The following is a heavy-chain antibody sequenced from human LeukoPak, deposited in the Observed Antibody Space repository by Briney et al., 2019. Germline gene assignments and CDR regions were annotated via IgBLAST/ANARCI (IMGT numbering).Heavy chain of an antibody. CDR1: GYSFSMYW. J-gene: IGHJ5*02. V-gene: IGHV5-51*01. D-gene: IGHD6-13*01. CDR2: IYPDDSET. CDR3: ARRSGTEGWFDP. Sequence: GESLQISCKGSGYSFSMYWIAWVRQTPGKGLEWMGIIYPDDSETIYSPSFQGQVTISADKSITTAYLQWSSLKASDSAMYYCARRSGTEGWFDPWGQGTLVTVSS.